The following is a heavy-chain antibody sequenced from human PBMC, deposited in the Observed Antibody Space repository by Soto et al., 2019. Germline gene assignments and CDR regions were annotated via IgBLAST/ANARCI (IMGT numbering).Heavy chain of an antibody. V-gene: IGHV4-34*01. CDR1: GGSFSGYY. CDR2: INHSGST. D-gene: IGHD2-15*01. CDR3: ARDLLGYCSGGSCRDY. Sequence: SETLSLTCAVYGGSFSGYYWSWIRQPPGKGLEWIGEINHSGSTNYNPSLKSRVTISVDTSKNQFSLKLSSVTAADTAVYYCARDLLGYCSGGSCRDYWGQGTLVTVSS. J-gene: IGHJ4*02.